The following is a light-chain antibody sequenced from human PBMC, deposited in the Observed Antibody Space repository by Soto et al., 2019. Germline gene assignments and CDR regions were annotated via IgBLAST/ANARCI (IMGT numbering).Light chain of an antibody. CDR3: QRYGSSHPCT. CDR2: GAS. Sequence: ELVLTQSPGTLSLSPGERATLSCRASQRISSRYLAWYQQKPGKAPRLLISGASTRATGIPDRFSGSGSGTDFTLTISRLEPEDFAVYFCQRYGSSHPCTFGQWNKVEI. V-gene: IGKV3-20*01. J-gene: IGKJ2*02. CDR1: QRISSRY.